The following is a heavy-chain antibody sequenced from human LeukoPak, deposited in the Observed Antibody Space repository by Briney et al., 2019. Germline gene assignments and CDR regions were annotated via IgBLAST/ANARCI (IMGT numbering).Heavy chain of an antibody. CDR3: ARRRLGYYFDY. J-gene: IGHJ4*02. D-gene: IGHD5-24*01. Sequence: SETLSLTCGVYGGSFSGYYWSWIRQPPGKGLEWIGEVNPRGSTNYNPSLKSRVTLSADTSKNQFSLTLNSVTAADTAVYYCARRRLGYYFDYWGQGTLVTVSS. CDR1: GGSFSGYY. V-gene: IGHV4-34*01. CDR2: VNPRGST.